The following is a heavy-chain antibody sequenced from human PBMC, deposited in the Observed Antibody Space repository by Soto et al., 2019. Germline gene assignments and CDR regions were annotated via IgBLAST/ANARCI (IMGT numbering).Heavy chain of an antibody. V-gene: IGHV5-10-1*01. CDR3: RRRHYGSCYYYYGMDV. CDR2: IDPSDSYT. D-gene: IGHD3-22*01. CDR1: GYSFTSYW. J-gene: IGHJ6*02. Sequence: PGESLKISCKGSGYSFTSYWINWVRQMPGKGLEWMGRIDPSDSYTNYSPSFQGHVTISADKSISTAYLQWSSLKASDTAMYYWRRRHYGSCYYYYGMDVWGQGTTVTVSS.